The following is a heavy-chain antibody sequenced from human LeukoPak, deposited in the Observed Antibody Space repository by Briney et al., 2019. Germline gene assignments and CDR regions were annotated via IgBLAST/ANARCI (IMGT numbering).Heavy chain of an antibody. V-gene: IGHV3-30*18. CDR1: GFTFSSYG. Sequence: GGSLRLSCAASGFTFSSYGMHWVRQAPGKGLEWVAVISYDGSNKYYADSVKGRFTISRDNSKNTLYLQMNSLRAEDTAVYYCAKTHPGDYYDSSGYSYFDYWGQGTLVTVSS. J-gene: IGHJ4*02. D-gene: IGHD3-22*01. CDR3: AKTHPGDYYDSSGYSYFDY. CDR2: ISYDGSNK.